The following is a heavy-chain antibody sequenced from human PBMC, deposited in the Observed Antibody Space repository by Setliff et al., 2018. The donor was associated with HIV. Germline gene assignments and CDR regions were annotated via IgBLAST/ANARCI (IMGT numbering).Heavy chain of an antibody. Sequence: GASVKVSCKASGGTFSSYAISWVRQAPGQGLEWMGGIIPIFGTANYAQKFQGRVTMTTDELMTTAYLELSSLRSEDTAVYYCASGSGYCKNGVCYIGVHRTPDKYYFDSWGQGALVTVSS. V-gene: IGHV1-69*05. J-gene: IGHJ4*02. CDR1: GGTFSSYA. CDR2: IIPIFGTA. D-gene: IGHD2-8*01. CDR3: ASGSGYCKNGVCYIGVHRTPDKYYFDS.